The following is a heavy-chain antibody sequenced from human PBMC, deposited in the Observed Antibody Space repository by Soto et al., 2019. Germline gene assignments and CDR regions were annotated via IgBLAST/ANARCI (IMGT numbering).Heavy chain of an antibody. V-gene: IGHV1-2*04. CDR3: ARMSVPNRYAFDI. CDR2: INPNSGGT. J-gene: IGHJ3*02. Sequence: QVQLVQSGAEVKKPGASAKVSCKASGYTFTGYYMHWVRQAPGQGLEWMGWINPNSGGTNYAQKFQGWVTMTMDTSISTAYMELSRLRSDDTAVYYCARMSVPNRYAFDIWGQGTMVTVSS. CDR1: GYTFTGYY.